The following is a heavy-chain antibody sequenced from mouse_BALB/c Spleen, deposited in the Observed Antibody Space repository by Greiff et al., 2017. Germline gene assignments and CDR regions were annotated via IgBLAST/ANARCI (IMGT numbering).Heavy chain of an antibody. CDR2: INPSTGYT. V-gene: IGHV1-7*01. D-gene: IGHD2-1*01. Sequence: QVQLKESGAELAKPGASVKMSCKASGYTFTSYWMHWVKQRPGQGLEWIGYINPSTGYTEYNQKFKDKATLTADKSSSTAYMQLSSLTSEDSAVYYCARHYGNGYFDYWGQGTTLTVSS. J-gene: IGHJ2*01. CDR3: ARHYGNGYFDY. CDR1: GYTFTSYW.